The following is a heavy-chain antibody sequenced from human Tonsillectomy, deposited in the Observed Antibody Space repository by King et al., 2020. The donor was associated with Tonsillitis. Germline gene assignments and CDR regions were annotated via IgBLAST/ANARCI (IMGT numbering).Heavy chain of an antibody. Sequence: QLVQSGAEVKKPGASVKVSCKASGYTFNNYGFSWVRQPPGQGLEWMGWISAYNANTHYAQEFQGRLTMTTDTSTSTAYMELRSLRSDDTAVYYCATESLVVPTASHYWGQGTLVTVSS. CDR2: ISAYNANT. CDR3: ATESLVVPTASHY. CDR1: GYTFNNYG. J-gene: IGHJ4*02. D-gene: IGHD2-2*01. V-gene: IGHV1-18*04.